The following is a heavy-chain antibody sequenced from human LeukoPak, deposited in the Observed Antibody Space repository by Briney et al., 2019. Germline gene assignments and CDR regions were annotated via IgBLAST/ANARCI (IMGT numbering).Heavy chain of an antibody. Sequence: ASVKVSCKASGYTFTGYYMHWVRQAPGQGREWMGRINPNSGGTKYAQKFQGRVTMTRDTPISTAYMELTRMTSDDTAIYYCARDSPIAVSGTYDYWGQGTLVTVSS. J-gene: IGHJ4*02. CDR1: GYTFTGYY. CDR2: INPNSGGT. V-gene: IGHV1-2*06. CDR3: ARDSPIAVSGTYDY. D-gene: IGHD6-19*01.